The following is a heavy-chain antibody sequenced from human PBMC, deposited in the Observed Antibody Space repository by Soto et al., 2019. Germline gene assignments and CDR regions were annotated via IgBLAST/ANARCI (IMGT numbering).Heavy chain of an antibody. V-gene: IGHV4-61*01. D-gene: IGHD6-19*01. CDR2: IYYSGST. CDR3: ARVHASGWYVWDY. J-gene: IGHJ4*02. CDR1: GGSVSSGSYY. Sequence: SETLSLTCTVSGGSVSSGSYYWSWIRQPPGKGLEWIGYIYYSGSTNYNPSLKSRITISIDTSKNQFSLKLSSVTAADTAVYYCARVHASGWYVWDYWGQGTLVTVSS.